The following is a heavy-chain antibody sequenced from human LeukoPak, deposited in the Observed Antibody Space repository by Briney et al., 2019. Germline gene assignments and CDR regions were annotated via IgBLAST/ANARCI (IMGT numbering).Heavy chain of an antibody. CDR1: GGSISSYY. CDR3: ARQAYSGSYPTGPYFDY. Sequence: PSETLSLTCTVSGGSISSYYWSWIRQPPGKGLEWIGYIYYSGSTNYNPSLKSRVTISVDTSKNQFSLKLSSVTAADTAVYCCARQAYSGSYPTGPYFDYWGQGTLVTVSS. J-gene: IGHJ4*02. CDR2: IYYSGST. V-gene: IGHV4-59*08. D-gene: IGHD1-26*01.